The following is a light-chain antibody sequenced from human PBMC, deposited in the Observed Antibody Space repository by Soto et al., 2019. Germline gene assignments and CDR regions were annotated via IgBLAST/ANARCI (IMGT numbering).Light chain of an antibody. V-gene: IGKV3-15*01. Sequence: EIVMTHSPVALSVSPGERAALSCRASQSVGRNFAWYQQRPGQAPRVLIYGTSTRATGVPARFSGSGSGTDFTLIISSLLSEDFTVYYCKQHNKWRFTFG. CDR1: QSVGRN. CDR2: GTS. J-gene: IGKJ2*01. CDR3: KQHNKWRFT.